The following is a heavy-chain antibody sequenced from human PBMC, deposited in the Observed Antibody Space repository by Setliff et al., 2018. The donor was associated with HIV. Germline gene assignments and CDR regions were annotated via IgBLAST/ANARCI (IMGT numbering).Heavy chain of an antibody. CDR3: VRGVQSPPHYSYYYMDV. D-gene: IGHD3-3*01. CDR2: IIPILGIA. Sequence: SVKVSCKASGYTFTGYYMHWVRQAPGQGLEWMGGIIPILGIANYAQKFQGRVTITADKSTSTAYMELTSLRFDDTAMYYCVRGVQSPPHYSYYYMDVWGEGTMVTVS. J-gene: IGHJ6*03. V-gene: IGHV1-69*10. CDR1: GYTFTGYY.